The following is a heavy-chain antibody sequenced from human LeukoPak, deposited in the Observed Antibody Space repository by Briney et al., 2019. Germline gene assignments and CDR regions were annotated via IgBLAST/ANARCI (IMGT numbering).Heavy chain of an antibody. V-gene: IGHV4-34*01. J-gene: IGHJ4*02. D-gene: IGHD3-3*01. CDR2: INHSGST. Sequence: GSLRLSCAASGFTFSSYSMNWVRQPPGKGLEWIGEINHSGSTNYNPSLKSRVTISVDTSKNQFSLKLSSVTAADTAVYYCARGLRRGDYDFWSGYYIVSGYFDYWGQGTLVTVSS. CDR3: ARGLRRGDYDFWSGYYIVSGYFDY. CDR1: GFTFSSYS.